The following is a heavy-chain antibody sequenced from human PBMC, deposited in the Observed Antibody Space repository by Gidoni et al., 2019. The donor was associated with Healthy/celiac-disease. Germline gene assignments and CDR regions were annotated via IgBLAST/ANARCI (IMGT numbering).Heavy chain of an antibody. CDR2: IYPGDSDT. J-gene: IGHJ6*02. CDR3: ARVGCGGDCYTPYYYYYGMDV. D-gene: IGHD2-21*02. V-gene: IGHV5-51*01. CDR1: GYSFTSYW. Sequence: VQLVQSGAEVKKPGESLKISCKGSGYSFTSYWIGWVRQMPGKGLEWMGIIYPGDSDTRYSPSFQGQVTTSADKSISTAYLQWSSLKASDTAMYYCARVGCGGDCYTPYYYYYGMDVWGQGTTVTVSS.